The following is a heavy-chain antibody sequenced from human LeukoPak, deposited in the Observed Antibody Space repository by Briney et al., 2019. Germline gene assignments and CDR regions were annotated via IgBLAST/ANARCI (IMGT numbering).Heavy chain of an antibody. CDR2: ISYDGSNK. V-gene: IGHV3-30*18. D-gene: IGHD3-9*01. J-gene: IGHJ4*02. CDR1: GFTFSSYG. Sequence: GGSLRLSCAASGFTFSSYGMHWVRQAPGKGLEWVAVISYDGSNKYYADSVKGRFTISRDNSKNTLYLQMNSLRAEDTAVYYCAKDLHYYYDILTDPGYFDYWGQGTLVTVSS. CDR3: AKDLHYYYDILTDPGYFDY.